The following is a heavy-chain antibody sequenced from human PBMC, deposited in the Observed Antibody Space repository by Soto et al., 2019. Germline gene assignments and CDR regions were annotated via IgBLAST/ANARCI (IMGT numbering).Heavy chain of an antibody. D-gene: IGHD4-17*01. CDR2: ISHDRHA. CDR1: GDSLRPTRFY. J-gene: IGHJ5*02. V-gene: IGHV4-39*01. Sequence: SETLSLTCSILGDSLRPTRFYWGWVRQSPEKGLEWIGSISHDRHAYYNPSLKSRVTLFADTSRNQFSLTMKSVTVADTALYFCARRVYGDDLGGNLFDPWGRGALVTGSA. CDR3: ARRVYGDDLGGNLFDP.